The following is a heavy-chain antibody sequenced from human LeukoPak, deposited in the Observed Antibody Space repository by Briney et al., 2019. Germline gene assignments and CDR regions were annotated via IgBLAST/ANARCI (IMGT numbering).Heavy chain of an antibody. Sequence: KTSETLSLTCTVSGGSVSSGSYYWSWIRQPPGKELEWIGYIYYSGSTNYNPSLKSRVTISVDTSKNQFSLKLSSVTAADTAVYYCARGFYSSGWYFVAFDIWGQGTMVTVSS. V-gene: IGHV4-61*01. J-gene: IGHJ3*02. CDR2: IYYSGST. CDR3: ARGFYSSGWYFVAFDI. D-gene: IGHD6-19*01. CDR1: GGSVSSGSYY.